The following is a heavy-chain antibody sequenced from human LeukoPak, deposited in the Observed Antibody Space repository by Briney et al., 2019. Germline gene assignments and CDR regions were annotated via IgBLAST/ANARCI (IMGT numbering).Heavy chain of an antibody. CDR1: GYTYTSYG. CDR2: ISAYNGNT. J-gene: IGHJ4*02. V-gene: IGHV1-18*01. CDR3: ARVPPFEYSSSSQYFDY. Sequence: ASARVSCKASGYTYTSYGISWVRQATGQGLEWMGRISAYNGNTNYAQKLQGRVTMTTDTSTSTAYMELRSLRSDDTAVYYCARVPPFEYSSSSQYFDYWGQGTLVTVSS. D-gene: IGHD6-6*01.